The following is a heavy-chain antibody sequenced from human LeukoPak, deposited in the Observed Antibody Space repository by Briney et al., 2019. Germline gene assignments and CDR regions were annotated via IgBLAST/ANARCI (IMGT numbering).Heavy chain of an antibody. V-gene: IGHV5-51*01. CDR3: TRTVVPAASWFDP. CDR1: GYSFTSYW. Sequence: GESLKISCKGSGYSFTSYWIGWVRQMPGKGLEWMGIIYPGDSDTRYSPSFQGQVTISADKSISTAYLQWSSLKASDTAMYYCTRTVVPAASWFDPWGQGTLVTVSS. CDR2: IYPGDSDT. D-gene: IGHD2-2*01. J-gene: IGHJ5*02.